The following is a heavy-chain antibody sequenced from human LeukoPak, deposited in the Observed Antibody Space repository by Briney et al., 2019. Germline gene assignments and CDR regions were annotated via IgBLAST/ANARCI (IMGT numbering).Heavy chain of an antibody. V-gene: IGHV3-30*04. CDR2: ISYDGSNK. CDR3: ARGKSSKQQVARLLDY. Sequence: PGGSLRLSCAASGFTFSSYAMHWVRQAPGKGREWVAVISYDGSNKYYADSVKGRFTISRDNARNSLYLQMNSLIAEDTAVYYCARGKSSKQQVARLLDYWGQGTLVTVSS. J-gene: IGHJ4*02. D-gene: IGHD6-13*01. CDR1: GFTFSSYA.